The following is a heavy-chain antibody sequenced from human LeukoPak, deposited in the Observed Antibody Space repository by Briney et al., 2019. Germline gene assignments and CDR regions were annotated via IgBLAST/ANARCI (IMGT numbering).Heavy chain of an antibody. Sequence: ASVKVSCKASGYTFTSYYMHWVRQAPGQALEWMGIINPSGGSTSYAQKFQGRVTMTRDMSTSTVYMELSSLRSEDTAVYYCASGRPSGSYGYWGQGTLVTVSS. CDR3: ASGRPSGSYGY. D-gene: IGHD1-26*01. CDR2: INPSGGST. J-gene: IGHJ4*02. CDR1: GYTFTSYY. V-gene: IGHV1-46*01.